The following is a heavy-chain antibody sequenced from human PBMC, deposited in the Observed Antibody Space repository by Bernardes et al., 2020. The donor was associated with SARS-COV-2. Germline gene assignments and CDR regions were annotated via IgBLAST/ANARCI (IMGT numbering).Heavy chain of an antibody. Sequence: ASVKVSCTASGYTFTKFGITWVRQDPGQGLECMGWISAFNGNTNQLQKFQDRVIMTKETSTSTAYMELRSLRPDDTAVYYCARFGGWSGIDVWGQGTTITVSS. J-gene: IGHJ6*02. CDR3: ARFGGWSGIDV. CDR2: ISAFNGNT. CDR1: GYTFTKFG. D-gene: IGHD6-19*01. V-gene: IGHV1-18*01.